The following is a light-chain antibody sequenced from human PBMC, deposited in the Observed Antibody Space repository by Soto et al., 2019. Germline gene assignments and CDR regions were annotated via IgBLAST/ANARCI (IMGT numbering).Light chain of an antibody. CDR1: QSVSSY. J-gene: IGKJ4*01. V-gene: IGKV3-20*01. CDR2: GAS. CDR3: QQYGSPPLT. Sequence: EIVLTQSPGTLSLSPGERATLSCRASQSVSSYLAWYQQKPGQAPRLLIYGASNKATGIPDRFSGSGSRTDFTLTIIRLEAEAFAVYSCQQYGSPPLTFGGGTKV.